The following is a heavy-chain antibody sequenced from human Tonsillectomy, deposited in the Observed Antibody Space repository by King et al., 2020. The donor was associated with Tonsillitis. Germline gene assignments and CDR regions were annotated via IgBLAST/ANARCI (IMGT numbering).Heavy chain of an antibody. Sequence: VQLVESGGGLVQPGGSLRLSCAASGFTFTSYAMSWVRQAPGKGLEWVSGISGSGGSTYYADSVKGRFTISRDNSKNMLYLQMNSVRAEDTAVYYCARTYSSGWYVGYWGQGTLVTVSS. D-gene: IGHD6-19*01. V-gene: IGHV3-23*04. CDR1: GFTFTSYA. CDR2: ISGSGGST. J-gene: IGHJ4*02. CDR3: ARTYSSGWYVGY.